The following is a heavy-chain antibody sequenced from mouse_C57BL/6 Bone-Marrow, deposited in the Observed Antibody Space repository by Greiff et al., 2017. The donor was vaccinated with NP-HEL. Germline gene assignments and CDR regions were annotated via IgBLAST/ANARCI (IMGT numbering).Heavy chain of an antibody. Sequence: QVQLQQSGAELAKPGASVKLSCKASGYTFTSYWMHWVKQRPGQGLEWIGYINPSSGYTKYNQKFKDKATLTADKSSSTAYMQLSSLTYEDSAVYYCASADYCVSSYEGYWYFDVWGTGTTVTVSS. D-gene: IGHD1-1*01. CDR2: INPSSGYT. V-gene: IGHV1-7*01. CDR3: ASADYCVSSYEGYWYFDV. J-gene: IGHJ1*03. CDR1: GYTFTSYW.